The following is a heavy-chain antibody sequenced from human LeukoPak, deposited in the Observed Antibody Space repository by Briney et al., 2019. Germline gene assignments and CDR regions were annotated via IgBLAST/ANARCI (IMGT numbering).Heavy chain of an antibody. J-gene: IGHJ3*02. Sequence: PGRSLRLSCAVSGFTFDDYAMHWVRQAPGKGLEWVSGISWNSGSIAYADSVKGRFPISRDNSKNTLYLQMNGLRPEDTAVYYCAKEYDIVTGYYAFDIWGQGTMVTVSS. D-gene: IGHD3-9*01. CDR2: ISWNSGSI. V-gene: IGHV3-9*01. CDR3: AKEYDIVTGYYAFDI. CDR1: GFTFDDYA.